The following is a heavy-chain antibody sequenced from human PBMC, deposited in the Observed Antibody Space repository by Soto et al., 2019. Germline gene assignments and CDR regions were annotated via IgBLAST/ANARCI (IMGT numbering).Heavy chain of an antibody. J-gene: IGHJ6*02. CDR3: AIVSSPIVVVPDVGMDV. CDR2: ISGKNGNT. D-gene: IGHD2-15*01. Sequence: QVQLVQSGVEVKKPGASVKVSCKASGYTFISHGISWVRQAPGQGLEWMGWISGKNGNTNYAQKLQGRVTLTTDTSTSTAYMELRSVRSDDTAVYYCAIVSSPIVVVPDVGMDVWGQGTTVTVSS. V-gene: IGHV1-18*04. CDR1: GYTFISHG.